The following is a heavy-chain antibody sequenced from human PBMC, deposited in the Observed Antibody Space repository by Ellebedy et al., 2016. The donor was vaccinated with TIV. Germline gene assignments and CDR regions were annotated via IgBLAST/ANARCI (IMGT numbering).Heavy chain of an antibody. J-gene: IGHJ4*02. V-gene: IGHV3-15*01. Sequence: GESLKISCAASGFTFSNAWLRWVRQVPGKGLEWVGRIKSKSEGGTTDYAAPVKGRFTISCDDSKNTLFLQMNSLKTEDTAVYYCTTGSITMVRGVIDDWGQGTLVTVSS. D-gene: IGHD3-10*01. CDR1: GFTFSNAW. CDR3: TTGSITMVRGVIDD. CDR2: IKSKSEGGTT.